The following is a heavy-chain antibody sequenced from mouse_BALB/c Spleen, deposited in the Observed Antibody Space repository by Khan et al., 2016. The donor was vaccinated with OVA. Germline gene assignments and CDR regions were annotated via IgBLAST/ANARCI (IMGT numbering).Heavy chain of an antibody. J-gene: IGHJ2*01. Sequence: DLVKPGASVKLSCKASGYTFTSYWINWIKQRPGQGLEWIGRIAPGSGSIYYNEMFKDKATLTVDTSSSTAYIQINSLSSEDSAVYFCARAIGGKVPLDYWGQGTTLTVSS. D-gene: IGHD1-1*02. CDR3: ARAIGGKVPLDY. CDR1: GYTFTSYW. V-gene: IGHV1S41*01. CDR2: IAPGSGSI.